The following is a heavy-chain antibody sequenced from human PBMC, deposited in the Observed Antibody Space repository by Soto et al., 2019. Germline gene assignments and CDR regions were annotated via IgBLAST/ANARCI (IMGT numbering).Heavy chain of an antibody. Sequence: EVQLVETGGGLIQPGGSLRLSCAASGFTVSGNYMTWVRQAPRKGLEWVSLISTSGSTYYADSVKGRFTISRDNSKNTLYLQMNSLRVEDTAVYYCARGDRTYYFDYWGQGTLVTVSS. CDR3: ARGDRTYYFDY. D-gene: IGHD3-22*01. J-gene: IGHJ4*02. CDR1: GFTVSGNY. CDR2: ISTSGST. V-gene: IGHV3-53*02.